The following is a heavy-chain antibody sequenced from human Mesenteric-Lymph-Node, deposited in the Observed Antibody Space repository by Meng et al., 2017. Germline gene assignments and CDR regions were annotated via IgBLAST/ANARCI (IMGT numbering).Heavy chain of an antibody. CDR2: IYYSGST. Sequence: QVQLQESGPGLVKPSQTLSHHCTVSGGSISSGGHSWSWIRQHPGKGLEWIAYIYYSGSTYYNPSLKSRVILSVDTSKNQFSLKLSSVTAADTAVYYCARVDSSGYFLDYWGQGTLVTVSS. CDR1: GGSISSGGHS. CDR3: ARVDSSGYFLDY. D-gene: IGHD3-22*01. J-gene: IGHJ4*01. V-gene: IGHV4-31*03.